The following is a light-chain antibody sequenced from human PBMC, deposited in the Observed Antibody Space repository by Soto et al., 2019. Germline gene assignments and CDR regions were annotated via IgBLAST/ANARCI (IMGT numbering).Light chain of an antibody. Sequence: QPVLTQPPSVSGAPGQRVTISCTGSSSNIGAGYDVHWYQQVPGTAPKLLIHGNSNRPSGVPDRFSGSKSGTSASLVITGLQTEDEADYYCQSYDSSLSGSWVFGGGTKLTVL. CDR1: SSNIGAGYD. CDR2: GNS. CDR3: QSYDSSLSGSWV. J-gene: IGLJ3*02. V-gene: IGLV1-40*01.